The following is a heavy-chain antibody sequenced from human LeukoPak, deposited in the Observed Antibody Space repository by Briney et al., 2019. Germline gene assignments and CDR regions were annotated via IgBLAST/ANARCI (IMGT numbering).Heavy chain of an antibody. CDR2: IYTSGST. CDR3: ARGRYLFDP. J-gene: IGHJ5*02. Sequence: PSETLSLTCTVSGGSISSGSYYWSWIRQPAGKGLEWIGRIYTSGSTNYNPSLKSRVTISVDTSKNQFSLKLSSVTAADTAVYYCARGRYLFDPWGQGTLVTVSS. V-gene: IGHV4-61*02. CDR1: GGSISSGSYY. D-gene: IGHD1-26*01.